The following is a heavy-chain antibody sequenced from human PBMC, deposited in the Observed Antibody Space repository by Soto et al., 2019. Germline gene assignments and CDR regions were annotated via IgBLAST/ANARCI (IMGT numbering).Heavy chain of an antibody. J-gene: IGHJ6*02. Sequence: SGPTLVNPTETLTLTCTVSGFSLSNARMGVSWIRQPPGKALEWLAHIFSNDEKSYSTSLKSRLTISKDTSKSQVVLTMTNMDPVDTATYYCARMQTGTQGIYYYYYGMDVWGQGTTVTVSS. CDR3: ARMQTGTQGIYYYYYGMDV. CDR1: GFSLSNARMG. V-gene: IGHV2-26*01. D-gene: IGHD1-7*01. CDR2: IFSNDEK.